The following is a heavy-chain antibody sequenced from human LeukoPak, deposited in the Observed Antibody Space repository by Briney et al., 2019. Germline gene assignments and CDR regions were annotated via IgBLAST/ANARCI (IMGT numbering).Heavy chain of an antibody. V-gene: IGHV4-34*01. CDR2: INHSGST. CDR3: ASRTDGNAFGI. J-gene: IGHJ3*02. D-gene: IGHD3/OR15-3a*01. Sequence: PSETLSLTCTVYGGSFSGYYWSWIRQPPGKGLEWIGEINHSGSTNYNPSLKSRVTISVDTSKNQFSLKLSSVTAADTAVYYCASRTDGNAFGIWGQGTMVTVSS. CDR1: GGSFSGYY.